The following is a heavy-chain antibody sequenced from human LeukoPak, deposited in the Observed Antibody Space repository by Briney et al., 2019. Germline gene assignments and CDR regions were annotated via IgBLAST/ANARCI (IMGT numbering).Heavy chain of an antibody. D-gene: IGHD3-10*01. Sequence: GGSLRLSCAASGFTVSSNYMTWVRQAPGKGLEWVSVIYSGGSTYYADSVKGRFTISRDNSKNTLYLQMNSLRAEDTAVYHCARGSYYYSSGSYGMDVWGQGTTVTVSS. CDR2: IYSGGST. V-gene: IGHV3-53*01. J-gene: IGHJ6*02. CDR3: ARGSYYYSSGSYGMDV. CDR1: GFTVSSNY.